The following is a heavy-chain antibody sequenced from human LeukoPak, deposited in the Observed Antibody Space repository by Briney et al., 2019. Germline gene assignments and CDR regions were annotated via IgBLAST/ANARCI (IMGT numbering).Heavy chain of an antibody. D-gene: IGHD5-24*01. CDR3: ARSGVEMATIRAFDY. V-gene: IGHV4-31*02. CDR2: IYYSGST. J-gene: IGHJ4*02. CDR1: GFTFSSYA. Sequence: LRLSCAASGFTFSSYAMSWIRQHPGKGLEWIGYIYYSGSTYYNPSLKSRVTISVDTSKNQFSLKLSSVTAADTAVYYCARSGVEMATIRAFDYWGQGTLVTVSS.